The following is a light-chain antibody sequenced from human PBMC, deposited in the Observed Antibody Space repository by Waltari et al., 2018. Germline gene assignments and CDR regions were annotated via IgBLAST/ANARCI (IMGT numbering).Light chain of an antibody. CDR1: ESVNSD. J-gene: IGKJ4*01. V-gene: IGKV3-15*01. Sequence: EVLLTQSPVTLSVSPGEPDTLSCRASESVNSDLAWYYQKPGQAPRLLMYASSARATGVPVRFTGSGFDTDFTLTISSLQSEDLGIYHFQQRSSWPPITFGGGTKVE. CDR2: ASS. CDR3: QQRSSWPPIT.